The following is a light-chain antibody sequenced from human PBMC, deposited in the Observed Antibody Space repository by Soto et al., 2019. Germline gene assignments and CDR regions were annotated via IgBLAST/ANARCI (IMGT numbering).Light chain of an antibody. J-gene: IGKJ2*01. V-gene: IGKV3-20*01. CDR2: DAS. Sequence: VLPQSPDTLSLSPGDRATLSCRASQSVRSTFLAWYQQKPGQAPRILIYDASNRAAGIPERFSGSAAGTEYTLTISRLEPDDSAVYYCQQYHESPTNTFGQGTKLQIK. CDR3: QQYHESPTNT. CDR1: QSVRSTF.